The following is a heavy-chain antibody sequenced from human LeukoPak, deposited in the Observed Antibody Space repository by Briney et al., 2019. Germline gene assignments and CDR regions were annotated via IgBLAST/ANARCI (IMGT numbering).Heavy chain of an antibody. CDR3: ARDSGSGRYYYYGMDV. CDR1: GDSINNYY. Sequence: SETLSLTCTVSGDSINNYYWNWIRQPPGKGLEWIGYIYYRGATNYNPSLKSRVTMSVDTSKNQFSLKLSSVTAADTAVYYCARDSGSGRYYYYGMDVWGQGTTVTVSS. CDR2: IYYRGAT. D-gene: IGHD3-10*01. V-gene: IGHV4-59*12. J-gene: IGHJ6*02.